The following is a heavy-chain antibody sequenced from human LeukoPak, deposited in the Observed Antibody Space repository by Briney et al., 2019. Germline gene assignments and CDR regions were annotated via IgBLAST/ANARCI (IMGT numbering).Heavy chain of an antibody. V-gene: IGHV3-43*02. CDR2: ISGDGGST. Sequence: PGGSLRLSCAASGFTLDDYAMHWVRQAPGKGLEWVSLISGDGGSTYYADSVKGRFTISRDNSKNSLYLQMNSLRTEDTALYYCATYDSSGYYSVGEFVYWGQGTLVTVSS. J-gene: IGHJ4*02. CDR1: GFTLDDYA. CDR3: ATYDSSGYYSVGEFVY. D-gene: IGHD3-22*01.